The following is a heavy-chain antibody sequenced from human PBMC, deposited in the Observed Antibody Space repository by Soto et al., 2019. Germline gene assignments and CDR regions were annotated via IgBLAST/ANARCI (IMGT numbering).Heavy chain of an antibody. V-gene: IGHV1-46*01. CDR2: INPSGGST. D-gene: IGHD6-13*01. CDR3: ARATSAGNGRRVDV. J-gene: IGHJ6*02. Sequence: QVQLVQSGTEVKEPGASVSLSCKASGYTFTTYYIHWVRQAPGQGLEWMGMINPSGGSTTYAQNCQGRVTRTRDTSTSTGYMDQNSLRSDDTAVYDCARATSAGNGRRVDVWGQGTTVTVSS. CDR1: GYTFTTYY.